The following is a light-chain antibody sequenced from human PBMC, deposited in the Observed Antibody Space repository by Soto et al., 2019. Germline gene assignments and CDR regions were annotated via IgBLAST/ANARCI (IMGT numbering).Light chain of an antibody. CDR3: QQYGSSPWT. V-gene: IGKV3-20*01. CDR1: QSVSSSY. CDR2: GAS. Sequence: EIVLTQSPGTLSLSPGERSTLSCMASQSVSSSYLAWYQQKPVQAPRLLIYGASSRATGIPDRFSGSGSGTDFTLTISRLEPEDFAVYYCQQYGSSPWTVGQGTKVEIK. J-gene: IGKJ1*01.